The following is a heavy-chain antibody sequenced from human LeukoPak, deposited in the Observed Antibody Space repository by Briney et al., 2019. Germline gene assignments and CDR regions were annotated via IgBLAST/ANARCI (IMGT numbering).Heavy chain of an antibody. Sequence: PGGSLRLSCAASGFTFSSYAMSWVRQAPGKGLEWVSAISGNGGSTYYADSVKGRFTISRDNSKNTLYLQMNSLRAEDTAVYYCAKGYSSGWYYFDYWGQGTLVTVSS. CDR1: GFTFSSYA. CDR3: AKGYSSGWYYFDY. V-gene: IGHV3-23*01. CDR2: ISGNGGST. D-gene: IGHD6-19*01. J-gene: IGHJ4*02.